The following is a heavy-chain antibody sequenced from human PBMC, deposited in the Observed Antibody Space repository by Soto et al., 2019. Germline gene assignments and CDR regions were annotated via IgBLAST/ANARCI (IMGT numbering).Heavy chain of an antibody. D-gene: IGHD5-18*01. CDR2: ISSSSSYI. V-gene: IGHV3-21*01. CDR3: ARDQPGYSYGYGLGY. Sequence: EVQLVESGGGLVKPGGSLRLSCAASGFTFSSYSMNWVRQAPGKGLEWVSSISSSSSYIYYADSVKGRFTISRDNAKNSRYLQMNSLRAEDTAVYYCARDQPGYSYGYGLGYWGQGTLFTVSS. J-gene: IGHJ4*02. CDR1: GFTFSSYS.